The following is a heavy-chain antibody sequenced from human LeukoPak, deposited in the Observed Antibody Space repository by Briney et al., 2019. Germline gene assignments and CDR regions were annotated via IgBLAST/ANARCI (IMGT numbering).Heavy chain of an antibody. CDR1: GGTFSSYA. Sequence: SVKVSFKASGGTFSSYAISWVRQAPGQGLEWMGGIIPIFGTANYAKKFQGRVTITADESTSTAYMELSSLRSEDTAVYYCARGEKEYSSECYFDYWGQGTLVTVSS. CDR3: ARGEKEYSSECYFDY. D-gene: IGHD6-6*01. CDR2: IIPIFGTA. V-gene: IGHV1-69*13. J-gene: IGHJ4*02.